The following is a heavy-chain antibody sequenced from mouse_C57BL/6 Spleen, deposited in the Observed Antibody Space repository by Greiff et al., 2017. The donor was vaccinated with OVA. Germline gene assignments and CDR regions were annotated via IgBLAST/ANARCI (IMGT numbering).Heavy chain of an antibody. Sequence: EVQVVESGPELVKPGASVKMSCKASGYTFTDYNMHWVKQSHGKSLEWIGYINPNNGGTSYNQKFKGKATLTVNKSSSTAYMELRSLTSEDSAVYYCARIYDYDEAWFAYWGQGTLVTVSA. J-gene: IGHJ3*01. CDR2: INPNNGGT. V-gene: IGHV1-22*01. D-gene: IGHD2-4*01. CDR3: ARIYDYDEAWFAY. CDR1: GYTFTDYN.